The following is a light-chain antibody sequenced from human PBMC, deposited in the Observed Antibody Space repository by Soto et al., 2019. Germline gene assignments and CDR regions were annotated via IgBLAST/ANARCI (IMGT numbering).Light chain of an antibody. CDR1: QSVSSN. CDR2: DAS. V-gene: IGKV3-15*01. CDR3: QQYCNWPPIT. J-gene: IGKJ5*01. Sequence: ETLMPQSPAALSVSPGERATLSCRASQSVSSNLAWYQQKPGQAPSLLIYDASTRATGIPVRFSGSGSGTEFTLTITSLQSEDFAVYYCQQYCNWPPITFGQGTRL.